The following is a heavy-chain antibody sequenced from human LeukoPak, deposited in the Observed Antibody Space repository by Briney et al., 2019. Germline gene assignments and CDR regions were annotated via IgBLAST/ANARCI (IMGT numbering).Heavy chain of an antibody. CDR1: GGSISSSSYY. CDR2: IYYSGST. D-gene: IGHD2-2*01. Sequence: SETLSLTCTVSGGSISSSSYYWGWIRQPPGKGLEWIGSIYYSGSTYYNPSLKSRVTISVDTSKNQFSLKLSSVTAADTAVYYCARREDAGLDGFDYWGQGTLVTVSS. J-gene: IGHJ4*02. V-gene: IGHV4-39*01. CDR3: ARREDAGLDGFDY.